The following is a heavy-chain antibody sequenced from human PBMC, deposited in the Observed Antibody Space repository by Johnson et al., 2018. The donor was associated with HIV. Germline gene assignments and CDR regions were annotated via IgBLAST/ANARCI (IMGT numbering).Heavy chain of an antibody. D-gene: IGHD1-26*01. CDR1: GFIFSSYA. Sequence: QVQLVESGGGVVRPGGSLRLSCAASGFIFSSYAMHWVRQAPGKGLEWVAVISYDGSNKYYADSVNGRFPISRDNSKNTLYLQMNSLRAEDTAVYDCARDGGELAGAYAFDIWGQGTMVTVSS. J-gene: IGHJ3*02. V-gene: IGHV3-30*14. CDR3: ARDGGELAGAYAFDI. CDR2: ISYDGSNK.